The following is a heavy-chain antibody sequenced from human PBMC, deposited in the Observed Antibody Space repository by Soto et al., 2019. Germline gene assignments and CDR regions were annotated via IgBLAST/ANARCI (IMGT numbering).Heavy chain of an antibody. CDR2: ISAYNGNT. J-gene: IGHJ6*02. Sequence: GASVKVSCKASGYTFTSYGISWVRQAPGQGLEWMGWISAYNGNTNYAQKLQGRVTMTTDTSTSTAYMELRSLRSDDTAVYYCARDGFYAGSGRYSYGYSQPRYYAMDVWGQATTVTVS. CDR3: ARDGFYAGSGRYSYGYSQPRYYAMDV. V-gene: IGHV1-18*01. D-gene: IGHD5-18*01. CDR1: GYTFTSYG.